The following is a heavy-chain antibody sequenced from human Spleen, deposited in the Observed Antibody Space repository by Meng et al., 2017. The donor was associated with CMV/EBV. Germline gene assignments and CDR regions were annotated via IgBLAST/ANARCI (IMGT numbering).Heavy chain of an antibody. V-gene: IGHV1-2*02. CDR3: ARGLKYKWGERYIYGIDV. CDR1: GYTFTGYY. CDR2: INPNSGGT. Sequence: ASVKVSCKASGYTFTGYYMHWVRQAPGQGLEWMGWINPNSGGTNYAQKFQGRVTMTRDTSISTAYMELSSLRSEDTAVYYCARGLKYKWGERYIYGIDVWGQGTTVTVSS. D-gene: IGHD1-20*01. J-gene: IGHJ6*02.